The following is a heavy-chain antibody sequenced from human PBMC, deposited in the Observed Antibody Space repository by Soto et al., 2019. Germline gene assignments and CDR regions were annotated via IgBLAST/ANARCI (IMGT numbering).Heavy chain of an antibody. V-gene: IGHV3-48*02. CDR1: GFTFSSYS. CDR3: RITMVRGVTTDYYGMDV. CDR2: TSSSSSTI. J-gene: IGHJ6*02. Sequence: GGSLRLSCAASGFTFSSYSMNWVRRAPGRGLEWVSYTSSSSSTIYYADSVKGRFTISRDNAKNSLYLQMNSLRDEDTAVYYCRITMVRGVTTDYYGMDVWGQGTTVTVSS. D-gene: IGHD3-10*01.